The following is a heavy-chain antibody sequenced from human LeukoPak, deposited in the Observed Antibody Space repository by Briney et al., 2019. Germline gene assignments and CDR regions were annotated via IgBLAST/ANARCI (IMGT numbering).Heavy chain of an antibody. CDR2: IYYSGST. V-gene: IGHV4-59*01. D-gene: IGHD2-2*01. Sequence: KSSETLSLTCTVSGGSISSYYWSWIRQPPGKGLEWLGYIYYSGSTNYNPSLKSRVTISVDTSKNQFSLKLSSVTAADTAVYYCAGFYCSSTSCRFDYWGQGTLVTVSS. J-gene: IGHJ4*02. CDR3: AGFYCSSTSCRFDY. CDR1: GGSISSYY.